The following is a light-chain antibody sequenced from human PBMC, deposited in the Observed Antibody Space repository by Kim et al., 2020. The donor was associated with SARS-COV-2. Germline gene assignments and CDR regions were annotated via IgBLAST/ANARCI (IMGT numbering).Light chain of an antibody. CDR2: GVR. V-gene: IGLV2-8*01. J-gene: IGLJ2*01. Sequence: GQSVTISCTGTSSDVGCYDYVYWYLQRPGQAPQLMIYGVRKRPSGVPVRFSGSKSGSTASLTVSGLQAEAEADYYCSSYAGSNNLVFGGGTQLTVL. CDR3: SSYAGSNNLV. CDR1: SSDVGCYDY.